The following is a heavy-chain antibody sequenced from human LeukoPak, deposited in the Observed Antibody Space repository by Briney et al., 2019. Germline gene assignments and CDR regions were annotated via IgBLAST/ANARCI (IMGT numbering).Heavy chain of an antibody. CDR1: GFTVSSNC. D-gene: IGHD1/OR15-1a*01. J-gene: IGHJ4*02. CDR3: AKDFEFKWQQPSDH. CDR2: IYSGGST. V-gene: IGHV3-53*01. Sequence: PGGSLRLSCATSGFTVSSNCMSWVRQAPGKGLEWVSVIYSGGSTYYADSVKGRFTISRDNSKNMLYLQMNTLTAEDTAIYFCAKDFEFKWQQPSDHWGQGTPVTVSS.